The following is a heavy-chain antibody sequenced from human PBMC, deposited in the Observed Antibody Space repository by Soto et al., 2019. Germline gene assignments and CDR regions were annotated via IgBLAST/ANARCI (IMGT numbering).Heavy chain of an antibody. J-gene: IGHJ4*02. D-gene: IGHD3-22*01. CDR1: GYTLTELS. CDR3: ATDVVIRTGYYYKAGRRYFDY. Sequence: VKVSCKVSGYTLTELSMHWVRQAPGKGLEWMGGFDPEDGETIYAQKFQGRVTITEDTSTDTAYMELSSLRSEDTAVYYCATDVVIRTGYYYKAGRRYFDYWGQGTLVTVSS. V-gene: IGHV1-24*01. CDR2: FDPEDGET.